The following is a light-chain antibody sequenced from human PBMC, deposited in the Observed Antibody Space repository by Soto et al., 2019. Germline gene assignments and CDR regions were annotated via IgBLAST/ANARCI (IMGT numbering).Light chain of an antibody. J-gene: IGKJ5*01. V-gene: IGKV3-20*01. CDR1: QSVSSSY. Sequence: EVVLTQSPGTLSLSPGERATLSCRASQSVSSSYLTWYQQKPGQAPRLLIYGASIRATGIPDRFSGSGSGTDFILIISRLEPEDFAVYYCQQYGGSPPVTFGQGTRLEIK. CDR2: GAS. CDR3: QQYGGSPPVT.